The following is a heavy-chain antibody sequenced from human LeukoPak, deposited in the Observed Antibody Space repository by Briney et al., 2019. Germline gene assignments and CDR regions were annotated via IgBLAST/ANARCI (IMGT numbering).Heavy chain of an antibody. CDR3: ARLVVTATYHFDY. J-gene: IGHJ4*02. D-gene: IGHD2-21*02. Sequence: SETLSLTCTVSGGSVSSGGYYWSWIRQPPGKGLEWIAYIYYSGSTNYSPSLKSRVTLSVGTSKNQFSLKLSSVTAADTAVYYCARLVVTATYHFDYWGQGTLVTVSS. CDR2: IYYSGST. CDR1: GGSVSSGGYY. V-gene: IGHV4-61*08.